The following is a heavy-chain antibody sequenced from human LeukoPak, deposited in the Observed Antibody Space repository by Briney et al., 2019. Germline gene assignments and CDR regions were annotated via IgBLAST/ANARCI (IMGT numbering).Heavy chain of an antibody. J-gene: IGHJ3*02. D-gene: IGHD3-22*01. CDR2: ISGSGGST. CDR1: GFTFSSYA. CDR3: AKDTPRITMIVVAPRGAFDI. Sequence: PGGSLRLSCAASGFTFSSYAMSWVRQAPGKGLEWVSAISGSGGSTYYADSVKGRFTNSRDNSKNTLYLQMDSLRAEDTAVYYCAKDTPRITMIVVAPRGAFDIWGQGTMVTVSS. V-gene: IGHV3-23*01.